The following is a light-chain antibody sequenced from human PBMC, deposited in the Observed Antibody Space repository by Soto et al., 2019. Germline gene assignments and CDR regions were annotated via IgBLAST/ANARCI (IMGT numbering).Light chain of an antibody. CDR1: QSVSSY. V-gene: IGKV3-11*01. CDR3: QQRSNWPPWT. J-gene: IGKJ1*01. CDR2: DAS. Sequence: EIVLTQSPGTLSLSPGERVTLSCRASQSVSSYLAWYQQKPGQAPRLLIYDASNRATGIPARFSGSGSGTEFTLTISSLEPEDFAVYYCQQRSNWPPWTFGQGTKVDIK.